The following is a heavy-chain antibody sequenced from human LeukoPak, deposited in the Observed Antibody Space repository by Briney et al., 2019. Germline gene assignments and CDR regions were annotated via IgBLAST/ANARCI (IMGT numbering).Heavy chain of an antibody. J-gene: IGHJ6*03. CDR1: GYIFTSYG. V-gene: IGHV1-18*01. Sequence: GASVKVSCKASGYIFTSYGISWVRQAPGQGLEWMGWISAYNGNTDYVQKLQGRVTMTTDTSTSTAYMELRSLRSDDTAVYYCAREVIVVVVAATQSDYYYYMDVWGKGTTVTVSS. CDR2: ISAYNGNT. D-gene: IGHD2-15*01. CDR3: AREVIVVVVAATQSDYYYYMDV.